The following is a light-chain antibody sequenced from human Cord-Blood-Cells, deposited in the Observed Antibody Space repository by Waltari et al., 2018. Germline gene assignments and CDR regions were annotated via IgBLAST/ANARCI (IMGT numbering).Light chain of an antibody. CDR1: SIRSYY. CDR2: GKN. J-gene: IGLJ2*01. Sequence: SSELTQDPAASVSLGQTVRITCQGDSIRSYYVSCYQQKPGQDPVSFIYGKNIPPTGIPDRFSGSSSGNTASLTITGAQAEDGADYYCNSRDSSGNHVVFGGGTKLTVL. CDR3: NSRDSSGNHVV. V-gene: IGLV3-19*01.